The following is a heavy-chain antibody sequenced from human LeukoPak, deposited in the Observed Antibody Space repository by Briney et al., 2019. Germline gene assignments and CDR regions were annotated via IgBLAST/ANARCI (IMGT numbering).Heavy chain of an antibody. D-gene: IGHD6-13*01. CDR3: ARRAWQQVVGYYFDN. CDR1: GGSISTSYTYY. Sequence: PSETLSLTCTVSGGSISTSYTYYWGWIRQFPGKGLEWIASIHYSESSYFNPPLKSRVSISVDTSTNQFSLRLSSVTAADTAVYYCARRAWQQVVGYYFDNWGLGTLVTVSS. J-gene: IGHJ4*02. V-gene: IGHV4-39*01. CDR2: IHYSESS.